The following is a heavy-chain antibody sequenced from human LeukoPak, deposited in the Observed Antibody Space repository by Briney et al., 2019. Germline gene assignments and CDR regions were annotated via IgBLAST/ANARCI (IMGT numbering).Heavy chain of an antibody. CDR1: GFTFSSYG. CDR3: AKGRTTTVRFLIDY. D-gene: IGHD4-17*01. CDR2: ISSSSSYI. J-gene: IGHJ4*02. V-gene: IGHV3-21*04. Sequence: PGGSLRLSCAASGFTFSSYGMNWVRQAPGKGLEWVSSISSSSSYIYYADSVKGRFTISRDNAKNTLYLQMNSLRAEDTAVYYCAKGRTTTVRFLIDYWGQGTLVTVSS.